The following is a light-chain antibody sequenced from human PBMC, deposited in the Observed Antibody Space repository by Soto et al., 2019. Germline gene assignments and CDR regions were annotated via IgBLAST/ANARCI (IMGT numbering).Light chain of an antibody. CDR3: QQYNDWPLT. CDR1: QSVSSN. J-gene: IGKJ4*01. Sequence: EIVMTQSPATLSVSPGERATLSCRASQSVSSNLAWYQQKVGQAPRLLIYGASTRATGIPARFSGSGSETEFTLTISSLQSEDFAVYFCQQYNDWPLTFGGGTNVEIK. V-gene: IGKV3-15*01. CDR2: GAS.